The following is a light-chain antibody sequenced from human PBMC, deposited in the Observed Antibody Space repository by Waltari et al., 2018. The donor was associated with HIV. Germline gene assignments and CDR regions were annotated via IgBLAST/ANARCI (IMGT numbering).Light chain of an antibody. CDR3: QQFNTYPLT. J-gene: IGKJ4*01. V-gene: IGKV1-13*01. CDR1: QGICSA. Sequence: AIQLTQSQSYLSASVRDRVTITCRASQGICSALACYQQKPGKAPNLLIYDASTLESGVPSRFRGNGSGTDFTLTISSLQPEDFATYYCQQFNTYPLTFGGGTKVEIK. CDR2: DAS.